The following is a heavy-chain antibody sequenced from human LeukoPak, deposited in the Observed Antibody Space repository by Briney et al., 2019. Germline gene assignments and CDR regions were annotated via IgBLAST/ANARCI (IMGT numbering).Heavy chain of an antibody. V-gene: IGHV1-18*01. CDR1: GYTFTNHG. Sequence: ASVKVSCKAFGYTFTNHGISWLRQAPGQGLEWMGWISADNGNTNHAQKFRGRVTMTTDTSTNTAYMEMRSLRSDDTAVYYCARDLHLVEPLVNFDYWGQGTLVTVSA. CDR2: ISADNGNT. J-gene: IGHJ4*02. D-gene: IGHD2-2*01. CDR3: ARDLHLVEPLVNFDY.